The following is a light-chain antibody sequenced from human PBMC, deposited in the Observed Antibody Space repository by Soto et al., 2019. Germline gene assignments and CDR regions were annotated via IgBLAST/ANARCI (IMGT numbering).Light chain of an antibody. CDR3: QQYGSSRTT. J-gene: IGKJ2*01. V-gene: IGKV3-20*01. Sequence: EIVLTQSPGTLSLSPGERATLSCRASQSVSSSYLAWYQQKPGQAPRLLIYGASSRATGLPDGFSGSGSGQVFTLTISRLEPEDFAVYYWQQYGSSRTTFGQGTKLEIK. CDR1: QSVSSSY. CDR2: GAS.